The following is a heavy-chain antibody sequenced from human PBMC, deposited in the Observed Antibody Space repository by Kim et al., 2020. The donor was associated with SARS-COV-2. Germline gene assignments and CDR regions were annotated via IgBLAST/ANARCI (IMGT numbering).Heavy chain of an antibody. J-gene: IGHJ6*02. CDR3: AKDPGVEPYYYYGMDV. V-gene: IGHV3-30*02. Sequence: SGKGRFTIARDNSKNTLYLQMNSLRAEDTAVYYCAKDPGVEPYYYYGMDVWGQGTTVTVSS. D-gene: IGHD1-1*01.